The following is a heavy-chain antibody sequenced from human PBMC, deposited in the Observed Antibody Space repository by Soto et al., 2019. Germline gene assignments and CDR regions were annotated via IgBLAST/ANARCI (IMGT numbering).Heavy chain of an antibody. Sequence: QVQLVQSGGEVKKPGASVKVSCKASGYTFSAYGVTWVRQAPGQGLEWLGWISSHNGNTKYAPSFQGRVTVSTDTSTSTAYMELRSLRFDDTSVYYCARKRSIVPPHWYFDLWGRGTLVTVSS. CDR1: GYTFSAYG. V-gene: IGHV1-18*01. CDR3: ARKRSIVPPHWYFDL. CDR2: ISSHNGNT. J-gene: IGHJ2*01. D-gene: IGHD2-15*01.